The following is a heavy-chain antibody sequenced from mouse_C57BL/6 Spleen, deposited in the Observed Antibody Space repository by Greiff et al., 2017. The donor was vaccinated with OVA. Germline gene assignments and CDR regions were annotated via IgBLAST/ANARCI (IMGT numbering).Heavy chain of an antibody. Sequence: ESGPGLVKPSQSLSLTCSVTGYSITSGYYWNWLRQFPGNKLEWMGYISYDGSNNYNPSLKNRISITRDTAKNQFFLKLNSVTTEDTATYYCARSLDGYYAFAYRGQGALVTVAA. CDR2: ISYDGSN. CDR3: ARSLDGYYAFAY. V-gene: IGHV3-6*01. J-gene: IGHJ3*01. D-gene: IGHD2-3*01. CDR1: GYSITSGYY.